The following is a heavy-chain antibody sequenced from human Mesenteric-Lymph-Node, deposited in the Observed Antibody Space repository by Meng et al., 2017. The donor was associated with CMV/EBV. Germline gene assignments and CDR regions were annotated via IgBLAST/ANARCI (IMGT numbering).Heavy chain of an antibody. J-gene: IGHJ4*02. CDR3: ARDRATASSDS. D-gene: IGHD6-13*01. V-gene: IGHV1-18*04. CDR1: GYTFTRYG. CDR2: ISGYNGNI. Sequence: CETSGYTFTRYGTSWVRQSPGQGLEWMGWISGYNGNINYVQKFQGRVTMTIDTSTSTSYMELRSLRSDDTAVYYCARDRATASSDSWGQGTPGHRLL.